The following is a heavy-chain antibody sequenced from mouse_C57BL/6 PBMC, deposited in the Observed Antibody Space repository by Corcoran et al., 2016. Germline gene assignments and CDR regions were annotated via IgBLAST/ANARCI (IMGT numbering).Heavy chain of an antibody. V-gene: IGHV9-4*01. Sequence: QIQLVQSGPELQQPGEKVKISCKASGYTFTPAGMQWVQKLPGKGCKWLGWRNTHSGEPRYAEDFKGRFAFSLETSASTAYLQISNLKNEDTATYCCARSEGSEVAYWGQGTLVTVSA. J-gene: IGHJ3*01. CDR1: GYTFTPAG. CDR2: RNTHSGEP. CDR3: ARSEGSEVAY.